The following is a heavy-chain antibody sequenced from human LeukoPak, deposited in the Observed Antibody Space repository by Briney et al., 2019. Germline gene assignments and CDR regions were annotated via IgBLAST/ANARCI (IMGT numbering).Heavy chain of an antibody. CDR3: ARNDFAHWYFDL. CDR1: GGSFSGYY. CDR2: INHSGST. V-gene: IGHV4-34*01. Sequence: SETLSLTCAVYGGSFSGYYWSWIRQPPGKGLEWIGEINHSGSTNYNPSLKSRVTISVDTSKNQFSLKLSSVTAADTAVYYCARNDFAHWYFDLWGRGTLVTVSS. D-gene: IGHD3-3*01. J-gene: IGHJ2*01.